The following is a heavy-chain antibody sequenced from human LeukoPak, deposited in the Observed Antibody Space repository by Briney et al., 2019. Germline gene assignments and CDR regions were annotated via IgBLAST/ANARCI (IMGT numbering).Heavy chain of an antibody. J-gene: IGHJ4*02. V-gene: IGHV3-30*18. CDR1: GFTFSSYG. Sequence: PGGSLRLSCAASGFTFSSYGMHWVRQAPGKGLEWVAVISYDGNNRYSADSVKGRFTISRDNSKNTLYLQMNSLRAEDTAVYYCAKGQDIAAADYYFDYWGQGTLVTVSS. CDR3: AKGQDIAAADYYFDY. CDR2: ISYDGNNR. D-gene: IGHD6-13*01.